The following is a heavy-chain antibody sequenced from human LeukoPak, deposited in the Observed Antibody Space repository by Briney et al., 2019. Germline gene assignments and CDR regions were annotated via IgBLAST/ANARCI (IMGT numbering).Heavy chain of an antibody. V-gene: IGHV4-30-2*01. J-gene: IGHJ2*01. CDR3: ARQYYDSSGYPRRYFDL. CDR1: GGSISSGGYY. Sequence: SETLSLTCTVSGGSISSGGYYWSWIRQPPGKGLEWIGYIYHSGSTYYNPSPKSRVTISVDRSKNQFSLKLSSVTAADTAVYYCARQYYDSSGYPRRYFDLWGRGTLVTVSS. D-gene: IGHD3-22*01. CDR2: IYHSGST.